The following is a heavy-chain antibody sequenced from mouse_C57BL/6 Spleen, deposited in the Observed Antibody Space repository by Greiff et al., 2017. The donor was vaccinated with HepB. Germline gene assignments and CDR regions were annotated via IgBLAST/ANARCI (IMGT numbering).Heavy chain of an antibody. D-gene: IGHD4-1*01. Sequence: EVKLLESGPGMVKPSQSLSLTCTVTGYSITSGYDWHWIRHFPGNKLEWMGYISYSGSTNYNPSLKSRISITHDTSKNHFFLKLSSVTTEDTATYYCARGVGNWDYFDYWGQGTTLTVSS. CDR3: ARGVGNWDYFDY. J-gene: IGHJ2*01. CDR1: GYSITSGYD. V-gene: IGHV3-1*01. CDR2: ISYSGST.